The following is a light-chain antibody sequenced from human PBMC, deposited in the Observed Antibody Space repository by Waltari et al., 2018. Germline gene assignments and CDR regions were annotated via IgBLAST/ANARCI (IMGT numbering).Light chain of an antibody. Sequence: DIQMTQSPSSLSASVGDRVTITCQASLDISNNLNWFQHKPRKAPQVLLFDASNSQTAVPSRFSGSGSGTEGAFTISSLQPEGIGTYFCQQYANVPLPFGGGTRVEIK. CDR2: DAS. CDR3: QQYANVPLP. J-gene: IGKJ4*02. CDR1: LDISNN. V-gene: IGKV1-33*01.